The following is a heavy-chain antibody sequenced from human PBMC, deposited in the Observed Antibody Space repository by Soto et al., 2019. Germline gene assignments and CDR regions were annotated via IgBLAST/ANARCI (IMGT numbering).Heavy chain of an antibody. Sequence: SETLSLTCTVSGGSISSSSYYWGWIRQPPGKGLEWIGSIYYSGSTYYNPSLKSRVTISVDTSKNQFSLKLSSVTAADTAVYYFARHIRYYDFWSGYSQFDYWGQGTLVTVSS. CDR3: ARHIRYYDFWSGYSQFDY. CDR1: GGSISSSSYY. V-gene: IGHV4-39*01. CDR2: IYYSGST. J-gene: IGHJ4*02. D-gene: IGHD3-3*01.